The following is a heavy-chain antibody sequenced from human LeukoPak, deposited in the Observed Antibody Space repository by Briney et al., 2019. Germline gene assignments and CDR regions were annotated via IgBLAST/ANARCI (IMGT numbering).Heavy chain of an antibody. V-gene: IGHV4-4*07. J-gene: IGHJ6*03. CDR2: IYTSGST. Sequence: SETLSLTCTVSGGSISSYYWSWIRQPAGKGLGWIGRIYTSGSTNYNPSLKSRVTMSVDTSKNQFSLKLSSVTAADTAVYYCARGNIAARLRYYYYYMDVWGKGTTVTVSS. CDR1: GGSISSYY. D-gene: IGHD6-6*01. CDR3: ARGNIAARLRYYYYYMDV.